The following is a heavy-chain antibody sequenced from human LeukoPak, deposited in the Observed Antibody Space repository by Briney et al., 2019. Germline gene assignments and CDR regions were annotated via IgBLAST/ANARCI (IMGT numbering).Heavy chain of an antibody. Sequence: TGGSLRLSCAASGFTFSNYWMHWVRQAPGKGLVWVSRINSDGINTSYADSVKGRFTISRDNAKNSLYLQMNSLRAEDTAVYYCAREGYYDSSGYLGVFDYWGQGTLVTVSS. CDR3: AREGYYDSSGYLGVFDY. V-gene: IGHV3-74*01. J-gene: IGHJ4*02. D-gene: IGHD3-22*01. CDR2: INSDGINT. CDR1: GFTFSNYW.